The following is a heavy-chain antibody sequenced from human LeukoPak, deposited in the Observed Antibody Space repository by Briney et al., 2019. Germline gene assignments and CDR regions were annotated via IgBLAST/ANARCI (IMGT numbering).Heavy chain of an antibody. CDR1: GYTFTRYV. D-gene: IGHD6-13*01. J-gene: IGHJ4*02. Sequence: ASVKVSCKASGYTFTRYVMNWVRQAPGQGLEWMGWINTKTGNPTYAQGFTGRFVFSLDTSVTTTYLQISSLKDEDTAVYYCARSLISSSWYRSDYWGQGTLVTVSS. CDR3: ARSLISSSWYRSDY. V-gene: IGHV7-4-1*02. CDR2: INTKTGNP.